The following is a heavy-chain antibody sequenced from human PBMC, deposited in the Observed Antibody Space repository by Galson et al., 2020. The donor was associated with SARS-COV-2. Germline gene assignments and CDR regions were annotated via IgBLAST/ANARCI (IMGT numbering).Heavy chain of an antibody. CDR1: GFTFSSYG. Sequence: GESLKISCAASGFTFSSYGMHWVRQAPGKGLEWVAVIWYDGSNKYYADSVKGRFTISRDNSKNTLYLQMNSLRAEDTAVYYCARGNRDINMILVVITAVNYHFDGWGQGTLVTVAS. D-gene: IGHD3-22*01. CDR2: IWYDGSNK. J-gene: IGHJ4*02. V-gene: IGHV3-33*01. CDR3: ARGNRDINMILVVITAVNYHFDG.